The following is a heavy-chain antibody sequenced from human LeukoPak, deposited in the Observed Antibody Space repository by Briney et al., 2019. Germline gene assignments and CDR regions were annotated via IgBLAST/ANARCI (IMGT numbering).Heavy chain of an antibody. V-gene: IGHV1-2*02. J-gene: IGHJ5*02. CDR3: ARGDYYGSPKVVAA. D-gene: IGHD3-10*01. Sequence: ASVKVSCKASGYTFADYYINWVRQAPGQGLEWIGWINPNSGDTNYAQKFQDRVTMTRDTSISTAYIELNLLRSDDTAVFYCARGDYYGSPKVVAAWGQGTLVTVSS. CDR2: INPNSGDT. CDR1: GYTFADYY.